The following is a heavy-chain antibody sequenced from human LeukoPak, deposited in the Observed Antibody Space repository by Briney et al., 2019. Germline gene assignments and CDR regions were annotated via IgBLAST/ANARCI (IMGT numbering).Heavy chain of an antibody. Sequence: GRSLRLSCAASGFTFSSYAMHWVRQAPGKGLEWVAVISYDGSNKYYADSVKGRFTIFRDNSKNTLYLQMNSLRAEDTAVYYCASNYDSSGPVRFDPWGQGTLVTVSS. CDR1: GFTFSSYA. CDR3: ASNYDSSGPVRFDP. D-gene: IGHD3-22*01. CDR2: ISYDGSNK. J-gene: IGHJ5*02. V-gene: IGHV3-30-3*01.